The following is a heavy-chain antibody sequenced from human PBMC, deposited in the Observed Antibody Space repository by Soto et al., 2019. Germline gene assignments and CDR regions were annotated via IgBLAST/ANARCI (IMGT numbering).Heavy chain of an antibody. V-gene: IGHV4-34*01. CDR2: INHSGST. CDR1: GGSFSGYY. CDR3: ARGHRLLWFGGGMDV. Sequence: QVQLQQWGTGLLKPSETLSLTCAVYGGSFSGYYWSWIRQPPGKGLAWIGEINHSGSTNYNPALKSRVTISVDTSKNQFSLKLSSVTAADTAVYYCARGHRLLWFGGGMDVWGQGTTVTVSS. D-gene: IGHD3-10*01. J-gene: IGHJ6*02.